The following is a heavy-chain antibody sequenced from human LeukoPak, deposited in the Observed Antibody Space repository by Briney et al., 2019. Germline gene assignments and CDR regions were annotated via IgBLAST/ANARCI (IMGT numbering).Heavy chain of an antibody. V-gene: IGHV4-59*01. CDR2: ISYSGNT. J-gene: IGHJ4*02. D-gene: IGHD1-26*01. CDR3: ARGLVGAHFNS. CDR1: GGSINNYF. Sequence: SETLSLTCIVSGGSINNYFWSWIRQPPEKGLEWIGYISYSGNTNYNPSLKSRLTISIDTSKTQFSLRLSSVTAADTALYYCARGLVGAHFNSWGQGTLVTVSS.